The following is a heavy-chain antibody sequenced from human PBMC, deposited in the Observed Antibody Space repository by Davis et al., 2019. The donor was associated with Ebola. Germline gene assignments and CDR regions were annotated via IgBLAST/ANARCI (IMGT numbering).Heavy chain of an antibody. D-gene: IGHD4-17*01. Sequence: SETLSLTCTVSGGSVSSGGYYWNWIRRPPGKGLEWIGYIYYSGSTDHSPSLRVRVTISLDKSKNQFSLRLSSVTAADTAVYYCARGNYGDYIVLYYYNMDVWGQGTTVTVSS. V-gene: IGHV4-61*08. J-gene: IGHJ6*02. CDR1: GGSVSSGGYY. CDR3: ARGNYGDYIVLYYYNMDV. CDR2: IYYSGST.